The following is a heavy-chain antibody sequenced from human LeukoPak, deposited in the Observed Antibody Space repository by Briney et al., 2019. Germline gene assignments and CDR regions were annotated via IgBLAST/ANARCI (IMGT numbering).Heavy chain of an antibody. Sequence: SETLSLTCTVSGGSISSHYWSLIRQPPGKGLEWIAYLFDSVNTKDNPSLQSRLTLSADTSKNQFSLRLSSVTAADTAVYYCATIKRGSIFGYFDFWGQGIKVTVSS. J-gene: IGHJ4*02. D-gene: IGHD5-18*01. CDR1: GGSISSHY. CDR3: ATIKRGSIFGYFDF. V-gene: IGHV4-59*11. CDR2: LFDSVNT.